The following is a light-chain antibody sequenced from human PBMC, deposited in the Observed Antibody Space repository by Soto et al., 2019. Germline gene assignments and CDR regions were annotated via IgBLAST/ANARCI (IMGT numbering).Light chain of an antibody. CDR2: GAS. J-gene: IGKJ4*01. Sequence: IVMTHSPATLSVSPGEMATLSCRASQSVSTNLAWYQQKPGQGPRLLIFGASTRAIGIPARFSGSGSGTDFTLTISSLQSEDFAVYYCQHYNELPLTFGGGTKVDIK. CDR1: QSVSTN. CDR3: QHYNELPLT. V-gene: IGKV3-15*01.